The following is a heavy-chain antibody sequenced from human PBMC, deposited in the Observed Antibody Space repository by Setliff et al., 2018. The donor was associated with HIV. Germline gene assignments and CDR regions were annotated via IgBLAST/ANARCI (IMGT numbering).Heavy chain of an antibody. V-gene: IGHV3-20*04. CDR3: TRDYRTSNWFDP. Sequence: GGSLRLSCAASGFTFANYGMNWVRQVPGKGLEWVSGIDGNGDIRGYADSVRGRFTISRDTAKTSLYLEMNSLRVEDTALYYCTRDYRTSNWFDPWGHGTLVTVSS. CDR1: GFTFANYG. CDR2: IDGNGDIR. D-gene: IGHD3-16*02. J-gene: IGHJ5*02.